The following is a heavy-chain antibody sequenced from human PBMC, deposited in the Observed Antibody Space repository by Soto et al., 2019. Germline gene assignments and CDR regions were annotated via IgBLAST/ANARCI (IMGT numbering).Heavy chain of an antibody. CDR3: ARHNYGSGSTYFDY. D-gene: IGHD3-10*01. J-gene: IGHJ4*02. CDR2: IYYSGST. CDR1: GGTISSWY. Sequence: SETLSLTCTVSGGTISSWYWSWIRQPPGKGLEWIGYIYYSGSTNYNPSLKSRATISVDRSKNQFSLKLSSVTAADTAVYYCARHNYGSGSTYFDYWGQGTLVTVSS. V-gene: IGHV4-59*08.